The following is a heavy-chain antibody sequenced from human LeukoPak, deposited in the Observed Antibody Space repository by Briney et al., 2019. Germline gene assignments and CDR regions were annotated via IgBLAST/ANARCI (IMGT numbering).Heavy chain of an antibody. J-gene: IGHJ6*03. V-gene: IGHV3-74*01. CDR1: GFTFNTYW. CDR2: INTDGSGT. Sequence: GGSLRLSCAASGFTFNTYWMHWVRQAPGKGLVWVSRINTDGSGTTYADSVKGRFTISRDNAKNTLYLQMNSLRAEDTAVYYCARVRGYSGYDYYYYYMDVWGKGTTVTVSS. D-gene: IGHD5-12*01. CDR3: ARVRGYSGYDYYYYYMDV.